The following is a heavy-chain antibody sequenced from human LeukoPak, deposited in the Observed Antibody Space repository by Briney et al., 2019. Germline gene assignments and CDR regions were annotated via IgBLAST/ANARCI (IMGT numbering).Heavy chain of an antibody. J-gene: IGHJ4*02. CDR1: GFTFSTYS. V-gene: IGHV3-23*01. CDR3: AKVDGSSLSRARFDY. Sequence: GGSLRLSCAASGFTFSTYSMNWVRQAPRKGLEWVSVIFPNGGTTYYADSVKGRFTISRDNSKNTLYLQMNSLRAEDTAIYYCAKVDGSSLSRARFDYWGPGTLVTVSS. D-gene: IGHD6-6*01. CDR2: IFPNGGTT.